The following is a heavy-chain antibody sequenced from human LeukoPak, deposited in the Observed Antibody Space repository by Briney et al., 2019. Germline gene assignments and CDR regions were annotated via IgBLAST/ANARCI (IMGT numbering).Heavy chain of an antibody. CDR3: ARGHLGLSP. J-gene: IGHJ5*02. D-gene: IGHD3-10*01. Sequence: SETLSLTCTVSGGSISGYSWTWIRQPPGQGLEWIGYFHSSRTTSYNPSLTGRVTISVDTAMDQISLKLNSVTAADTAVYCCARGHLGLSPWGQGTLVTVSS. CDR1: GGSISGYS. CDR2: FHSSRTT. V-gene: IGHV4-59*01.